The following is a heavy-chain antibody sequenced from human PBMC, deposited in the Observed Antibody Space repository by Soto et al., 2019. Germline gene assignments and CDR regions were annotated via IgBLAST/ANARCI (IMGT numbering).Heavy chain of an antibody. CDR1: GYTFTSND. J-gene: IGHJ4*02. V-gene: IGHV1-8*01. CDR3: ASGYGGYTWYPDY. Sequence: QVQLVQSGAEVKKPGASVKVSCKASGYTFTSNDINWVRQATGQGLEWMGWMNPNKGNTGYAQKFQGRITMTRNNSISTAYRELSSLRSEDTAVYYCASGYGGYTWYPDYWGQGTLVTVSS. D-gene: IGHD4-17*01. CDR2: MNPNKGNT.